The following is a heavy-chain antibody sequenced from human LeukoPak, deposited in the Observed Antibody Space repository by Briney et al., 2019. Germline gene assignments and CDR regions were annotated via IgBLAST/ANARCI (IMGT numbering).Heavy chain of an antibody. J-gene: IGHJ5*02. CDR3: ATYSSDFGRLDP. D-gene: IGHD3-22*01. Sequence: PGGSLRLSCAASGFTFSSYAMSWVRQAPGKGLEWVSAISLSGGSTNYADSVKGRFTISRDNSKNTLYLQMNSLRADDTAVYYCATYSSDFGRLDPWGQGTQVTVSS. CDR1: GFTFSSYA. V-gene: IGHV3-23*01. CDR2: ISLSGGST.